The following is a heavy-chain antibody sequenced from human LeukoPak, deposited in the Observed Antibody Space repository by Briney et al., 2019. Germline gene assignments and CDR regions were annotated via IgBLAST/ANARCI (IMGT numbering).Heavy chain of an antibody. CDR1: GASISSYY. D-gene: IGHD6-19*01. Sequence: PSETLSLTCTVSGASISSYYWSWIRQPAGKGLEWIGRIYTSGTTNYNPSLKSRVTMSVDTSKNQFSLKLSSVTAADTAVYYCASSFYSSGWYVINYWGQGTLVTVSS. CDR3: ASSFYSSGWYVINY. V-gene: IGHV4-4*07. J-gene: IGHJ4*02. CDR2: IYTSGTT.